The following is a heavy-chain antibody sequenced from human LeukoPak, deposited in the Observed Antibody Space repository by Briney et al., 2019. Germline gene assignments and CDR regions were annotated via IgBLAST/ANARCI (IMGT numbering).Heavy chain of an antibody. CDR1: GFTFSSYG. D-gene: IGHD6-6*01. CDR3: ARDKQLVQGGGVY. CDR2: ISSSSSYI. Sequence: GGSLRLSCAASGFTFSSYGMNWVRQAPGKGLEWVSSISSSSSYIYYADSVKGRFTISRDNAKNSLYLQMNSLRAEDTAVYYCARDKQLVQGGGVYWGQGTLVTVSS. J-gene: IGHJ4*02. V-gene: IGHV3-21*01.